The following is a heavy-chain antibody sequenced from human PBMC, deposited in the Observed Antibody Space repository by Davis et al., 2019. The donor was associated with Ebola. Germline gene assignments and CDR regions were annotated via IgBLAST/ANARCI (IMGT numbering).Heavy chain of an antibody. CDR1: GFTCSSNR. CDR2: IKQVGSEK. Sequence: GESLKISCAASGFTCSSNRRSWVCQAPGRGLEWVANIKQVGSEKYYVDSVKGRLTISRDNAKNSLYLQMNSLRAEDTAVYYCARDLRYSSSGHWSQGTLVTVSS. J-gene: IGHJ1*01. D-gene: IGHD6-6*01. CDR3: ARDLRYSSSGH. V-gene: IGHV3-7*01.